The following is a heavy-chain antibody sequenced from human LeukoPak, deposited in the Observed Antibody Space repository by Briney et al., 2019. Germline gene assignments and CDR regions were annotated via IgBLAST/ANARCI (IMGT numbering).Heavy chain of an antibody. V-gene: IGHV4-34*01. CDR3: ASSNYYDSSGYSDY. CDR1: GGSFGGYY. CDR2: INHSGST. J-gene: IGHJ4*02. D-gene: IGHD3-22*01. Sequence: SETLSLTCAVYGGSFGGYYWSWIRQPPGKGLEWIGEINHSGSTNYNPSLKSRVTISVDTSKNQFSLKLSSVTAADTAVYYCASSNYYDSSGYSDYWGQGTLVTVSS.